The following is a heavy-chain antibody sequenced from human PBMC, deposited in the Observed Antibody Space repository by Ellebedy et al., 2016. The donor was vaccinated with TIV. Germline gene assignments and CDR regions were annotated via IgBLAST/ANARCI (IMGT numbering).Heavy chain of an antibody. D-gene: IGHD4/OR15-4a*01. J-gene: IGHJ4*02. V-gene: IGHV1-2*02. CDR1: GYTFTDYY. Sequence: AASVQVSCKTSGYTFTDYYIHWVRQPPGQGLDWMAWINPNSGGTNYAQKFQGRVTVTRHTSTSTAFLELSRLRSDDTAVYYCTRDLTNKVSGDYWGQGTLVTVSS. CDR2: INPNSGGT. CDR3: TRDLTNKVSGDY.